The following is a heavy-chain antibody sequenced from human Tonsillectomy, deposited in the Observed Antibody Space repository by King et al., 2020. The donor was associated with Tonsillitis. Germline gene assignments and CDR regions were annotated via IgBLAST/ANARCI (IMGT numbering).Heavy chain of an antibody. J-gene: IGHJ2*01. Sequence: QLVQSGAEVKKPGASVKVSCQASGYTFTGDYMHWVRQAPGQGLEWMGWINPKSGGTNYAQKFQGRVTMTRDTSITTAYMDLSSLRSDDTAVYYCARGRQKVGYWYFDLWGRGTLVTVSS. CDR3: ARGRQKVGYWYFDL. CDR1: GYTFTGDY. D-gene: IGHD1-26*01. CDR2: INPKSGGT. V-gene: IGHV1-2*02.